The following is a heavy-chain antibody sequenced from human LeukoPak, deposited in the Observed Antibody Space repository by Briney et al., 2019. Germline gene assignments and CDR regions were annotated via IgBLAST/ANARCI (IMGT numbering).Heavy chain of an antibody. CDR1: RGSLSSYY. CDR2: ILQWGA. J-gene: IGHJ3*02. CDR3: ARRRFSYGDNDAFDI. D-gene: IGHD5-18*01. Sequence: PSETLSLTCTISRGSLSSYYWSWIRQSPGKGLEWIGYILQWGANYDPSLESRVTISVDRSTNQFFLKLRTVTAADTAVYYCARRRFSYGDNDAFDIWGQGTMVTVSS. V-gene: IGHV4-59*08.